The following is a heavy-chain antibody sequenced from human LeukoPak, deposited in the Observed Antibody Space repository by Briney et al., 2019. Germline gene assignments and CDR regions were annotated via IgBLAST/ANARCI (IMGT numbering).Heavy chain of an antibody. J-gene: IGHJ4*02. CDR3: AGFSSSWYYFDY. CDR1: GGSISSSNYF. Sequence: PSETLSLTCTVSGGSISSSNYFWAWIRQPPGKGLEWIGIIYYSGNTHYSPSLKSRVTISVDTSKNQFSLKLSSVTAADTAVYYCAGFSSSWYYFDYWGQGTLVTVSS. CDR2: IYYSGNT. D-gene: IGHD6-13*01. V-gene: IGHV4-39*07.